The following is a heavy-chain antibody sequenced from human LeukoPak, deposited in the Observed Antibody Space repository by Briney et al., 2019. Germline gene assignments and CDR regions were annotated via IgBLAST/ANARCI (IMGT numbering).Heavy chain of an antibody. Sequence: GSLRLSCAASGFTFSSYGMSWVRQAPGKGLEWIGEINHSGSTNYSPSLKSRVTISFDTSKNQFSLKLSSVTAADTAVYYCARGRAFFDWGQGTLVTVSS. CDR1: GFTFSSYG. J-gene: IGHJ4*02. V-gene: IGHV4-34*01. CDR2: INHSGST. CDR3: ARGRAFFD. D-gene: IGHD3-3*02.